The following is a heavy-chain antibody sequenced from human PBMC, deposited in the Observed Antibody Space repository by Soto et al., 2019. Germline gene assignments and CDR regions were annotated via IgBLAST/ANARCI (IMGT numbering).Heavy chain of an antibody. D-gene: IGHD2-2*01. CDR1: GYTFTGYY. J-gene: IGHJ6*02. CDR2: INPNSGGT. V-gene: IGHV1-2*04. CDR3: ARGRVPAAMSYYYYGMDV. Sequence: QVQLVQSGAEVKKPGASVKVSCKASGYTFTGYYMHWVRQAPGQGLEWMGWINPNSGGTNYAQKFKGWVTMTRDTSISTAYMELSRLRSDDTAVYYCARGRVPAAMSYYYYGMDVWGQGTTVTVSS.